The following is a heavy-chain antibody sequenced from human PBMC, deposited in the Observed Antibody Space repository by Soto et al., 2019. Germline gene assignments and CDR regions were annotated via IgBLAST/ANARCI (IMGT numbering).Heavy chain of an antibody. V-gene: IGHV3-43*01. J-gene: IGHJ6*02. Sequence: EVQLVESGGVVVQPGGSLRLSCAASGFTFDDYIMHWVRQAPGKGLEWVSLISWDGGSTYYADSVKGRFTISRDNSKNSLYLQMNSLRTEDTALYYCAKDMSLGRGYYGMDVWGQGTTVTVSS. CDR2: ISWDGGST. CDR1: GFTFDDYI. CDR3: AKDMSLGRGYYGMDV.